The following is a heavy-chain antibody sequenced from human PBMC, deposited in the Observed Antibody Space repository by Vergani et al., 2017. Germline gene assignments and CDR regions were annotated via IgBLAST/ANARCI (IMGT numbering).Heavy chain of an antibody. CDR1: GGSISNYY. D-gene: IGHD2-2*03. CDR2: MYYSGRT. CDR3: ARVDGEDGMDV. Sequence: QVQLQESGPGLVKPSETLSLTCTVSGGSISNYYWSWIRQPPGKGLEWIGYMYYSGRTNYNPSLKSRVTMLVDTSKNQFSLKLSSVTAADTAVYYCARVDGEDGMDVWGQGTTVTVSS. J-gene: IGHJ6*02. V-gene: IGHV4-59*01.